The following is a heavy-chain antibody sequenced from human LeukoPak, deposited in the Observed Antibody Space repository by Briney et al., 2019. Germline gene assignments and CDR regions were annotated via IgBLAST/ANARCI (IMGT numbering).Heavy chain of an antibody. Sequence: PSETLSLTCAVYGGSLSGYYWSWIRQPAGKGLEWIGRISSSGSTNYNPSLKSRVTISVDTSKNQFSLKLSSVTAADTAVYFCARGPYSYDSSGAFDIWGQGTMVTVSS. CDR3: ARGPYSYDSSGAFDI. V-gene: IGHV4-59*10. CDR1: GGSLSGYY. CDR2: ISSSGST. D-gene: IGHD3-22*01. J-gene: IGHJ3*02.